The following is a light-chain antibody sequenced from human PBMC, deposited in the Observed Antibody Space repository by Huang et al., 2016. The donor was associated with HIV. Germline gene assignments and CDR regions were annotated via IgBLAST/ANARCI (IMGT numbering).Light chain of an antibody. Sequence: VMIQSPASLAVSLGERATINCKSSRNLFYTTKNKNYLAWYQQKPGQPPRLLVYGAATRESGVPDRFSGGGSGTDFTLTIRSLQAEDVAVYYCQQYFTTPQTFGQGTRVEIK. J-gene: IGKJ2*01. CDR1: RNLFYTTKNKNY. V-gene: IGKV4-1*01. CDR2: GAA. CDR3: QQYFTTPQT.